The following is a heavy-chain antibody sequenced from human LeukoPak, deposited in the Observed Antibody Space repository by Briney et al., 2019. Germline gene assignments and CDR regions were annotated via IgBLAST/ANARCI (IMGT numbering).Heavy chain of an antibody. J-gene: IGHJ4*02. D-gene: IGHD4-23*01. V-gene: IGHV3-74*01. CDR3: ARAGGGGRLYFDS. Sequence: GGSLRLSCAASVSTFSDYWMHWVRQAPGKGLEWVSRINSDGSSISYADSVKGRFTISRDNSKNTLYLQRISLRAEDTAVYYCARAGGGGRLYFDSWGQGTLVTVSS. CDR1: VSTFSDYW. CDR2: INSDGSSI.